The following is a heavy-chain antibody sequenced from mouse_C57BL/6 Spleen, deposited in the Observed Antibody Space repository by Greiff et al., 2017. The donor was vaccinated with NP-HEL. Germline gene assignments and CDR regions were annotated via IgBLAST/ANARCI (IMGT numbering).Heavy chain of an antibody. D-gene: IGHD2-4*01. Sequence: EVKLVESGGGLVKPGGSLKLSCAASGFTFSSYAMSWVRQTPEKRLEWVATISDGGSYTYYPDNVKGRFTISRDNAKNNLYLQMSHQKSEDTAMYYCARGDYDGGGYAMDYWGQGTSVTVSS. CDR3: ARGDYDGGGYAMDY. V-gene: IGHV5-4*03. J-gene: IGHJ4*01. CDR1: GFTFSSYA. CDR2: ISDGGSYT.